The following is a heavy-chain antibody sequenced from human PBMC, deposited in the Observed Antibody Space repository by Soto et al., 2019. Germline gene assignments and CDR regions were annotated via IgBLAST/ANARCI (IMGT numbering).Heavy chain of an antibody. J-gene: IGHJ4*02. CDR2: SRSNADGGTA. D-gene: IGHD3-9*01. CDR3: TTDSRPYYDIWTGLDS. CDR1: GFTFNNAW. Sequence: EVQLVESGGGLVKSGGSLRLSCAASGFTFNNAWMSWVRQAPGKGLEWVGHSRSNADGGTAVYAAPVKGRFTISRDDSKNTLYLQMNSLKTEDTAVYYCTTDSRPYYDIWTGLDSWGQGTLVTVSS. V-gene: IGHV3-15*01.